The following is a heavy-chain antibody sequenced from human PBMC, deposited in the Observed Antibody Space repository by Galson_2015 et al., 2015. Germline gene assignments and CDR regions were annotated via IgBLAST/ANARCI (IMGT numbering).Heavy chain of an antibody. D-gene: IGHD3-22*01. Sequence: SLRLSCAASGFTVSSNYMSWVRQAPGKGLEWDSVIYSGGSTYYADSVKGRFTISRDNSKNTLYLQMNSLRAEDTAVYYCARDLYDSSGYRAGFDYWGQGTLVTVSS. V-gene: IGHV3-53*01. CDR3: ARDLYDSSGYRAGFDY. CDR2: IYSGGST. CDR1: GFTVSSNY. J-gene: IGHJ4*02.